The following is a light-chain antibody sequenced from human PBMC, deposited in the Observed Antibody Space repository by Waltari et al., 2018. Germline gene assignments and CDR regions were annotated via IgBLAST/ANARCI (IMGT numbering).Light chain of an antibody. CDR2: RTN. Sequence: QTVVTQEPSFSVSPGGTVTLTCGLISGSVSTKFYPTWYQQTPGQAPRTLMYRTNTRSSGVPDRFSGSILGNKADLTITGAQADDESDYYCVLYMGSGISVFGGGTKLTVL. CDR3: VLYMGSGISV. V-gene: IGLV8-61*01. CDR1: SGSVSTKFY. J-gene: IGLJ3*02.